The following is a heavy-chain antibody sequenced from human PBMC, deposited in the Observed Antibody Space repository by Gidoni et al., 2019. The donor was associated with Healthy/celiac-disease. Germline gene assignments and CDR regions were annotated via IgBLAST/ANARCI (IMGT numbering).Heavy chain of an antibody. V-gene: IGHV4-39*01. CDR3: ARHETAGRGGMDV. CDR2: IYYSGST. D-gene: IGHD6-13*01. J-gene: IGHJ6*02. Sequence: QLQLQESGPGLVKPSETLSLTFTVSGGSISSSSYYWGWIRQPPGKGLWWIGSIYYSGSTCYNPSLKRRVTISVDTSKNQFSLKLSSVTAADTAVYYCARHETAGRGGMDVWGQGTTVTVSS. CDR1: GGSISSSSYY.